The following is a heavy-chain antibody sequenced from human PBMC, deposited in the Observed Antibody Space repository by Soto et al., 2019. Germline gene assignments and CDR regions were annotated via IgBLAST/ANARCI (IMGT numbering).Heavy chain of an antibody. V-gene: IGHV1-69*02. CDR1: GSTFSSYT. CDR3: ARRRYCGADCYSKYYYGMDV. CDR2: IIPVLGVT. D-gene: IGHD2-21*02. Sequence: QVHLVQSGAEVKKPGSSVKVSCQASGSTFSSYTVSWVRQAPGQGLEWMGRIIPVLGVTNYAPKFKGRVTITADKSKTTAYMELISLRSGDTAVYYCARRRYCGADCYSKYYYGMDVWGQGTTVTVSS. J-gene: IGHJ6*02.